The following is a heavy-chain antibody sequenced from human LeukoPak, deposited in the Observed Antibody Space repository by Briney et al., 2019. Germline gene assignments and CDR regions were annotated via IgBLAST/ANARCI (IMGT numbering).Heavy chain of an antibody. Sequence: GESLKISCKGSGYDFSSYWIGWVRQMPGKGLEWVGIMYPTDSDTRYSPSFQGLVTISADKSISTAYLQWSSLEASDTAMYYCARRSGLYYYYMDVWGKGTTVTVSS. V-gene: IGHV5-51*01. CDR1: GYDFSSYW. CDR2: MYPTDSDT. CDR3: ARRSGLYYYYMDV. D-gene: IGHD1-14*01. J-gene: IGHJ6*03.